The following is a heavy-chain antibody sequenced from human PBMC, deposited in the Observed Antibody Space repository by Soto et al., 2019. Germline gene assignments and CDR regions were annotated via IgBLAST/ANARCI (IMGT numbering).Heavy chain of an antibody. Sequence: QVQLVESGGGVVQPGRSLRLSCAASGFTFSSYGMHWVRQAPCKGLEWVAVIWYDGSNKYYADSVKGRFTISRDNSKNTLYLQMNSLRAEDTAESYCARETDYGDTPDAFDIWGQGTMVTVSS. CDR3: ARETDYGDTPDAFDI. V-gene: IGHV3-33*01. D-gene: IGHD4-17*01. CDR2: IWYDGSNK. J-gene: IGHJ3*02. CDR1: GFTFSSYG.